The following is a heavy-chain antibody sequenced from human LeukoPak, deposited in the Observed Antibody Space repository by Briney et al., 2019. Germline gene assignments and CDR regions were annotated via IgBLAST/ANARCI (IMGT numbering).Heavy chain of an antibody. CDR1: GFTFSSDG. D-gene: IGHD3-22*01. J-gene: IGHJ1*01. Sequence: PGGSLRLSCAASGFTFSSDGMHCVRQAPGKGLEWVAFIRYDGSNKYYADSVKGRFTTSRDNSKNTLYLQMNSLRAEDTAVYYCAKISEYYYDSSGYSWYFQHWGQGTLVTVSS. CDR3: AKISEYYYDSSGYSWYFQH. CDR2: IRYDGSNK. V-gene: IGHV3-30*02.